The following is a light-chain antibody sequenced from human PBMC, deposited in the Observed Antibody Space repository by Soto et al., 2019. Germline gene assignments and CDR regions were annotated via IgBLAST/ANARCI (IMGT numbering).Light chain of an antibody. CDR1: QSISSW. V-gene: IGKV1-5*03. Sequence: DIQMTQSPSTLSVSVGERVTISCRASQSISSWLAWYQQKAGQAPKLLIYKASTLATGVPSRFSGSGSGTEFTLTISSLQPYDFASYYCQQYNSNSYTFGQGTKLEIK. CDR3: QQYNSNSYT. J-gene: IGKJ2*01. CDR2: KAS.